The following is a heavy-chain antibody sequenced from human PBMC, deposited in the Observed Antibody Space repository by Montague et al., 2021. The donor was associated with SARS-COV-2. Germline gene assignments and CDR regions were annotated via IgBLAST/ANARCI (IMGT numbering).Heavy chain of an antibody. CDR1: GGSITSYY. J-gene: IGHJ4*02. CDR3: ARGQQLDFDY. D-gene: IGHD6-13*01. V-gene: IGHV4-4*07. Sequence: SETLSLTCTVSGGSITSYYWSWIRQPARKGLECIGLIYTSGSTXXXPSLKSRVTMSVDTSRKQFSLKLTSVTAADTAVYYCARGQQLDFDYWGQGTLVTVSS. CDR2: IYTSGST.